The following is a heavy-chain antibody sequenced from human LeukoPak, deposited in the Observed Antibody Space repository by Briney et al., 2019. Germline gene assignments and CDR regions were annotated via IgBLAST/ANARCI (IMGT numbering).Heavy chain of an antibody. Sequence: SETLSLTCAVYGGSFSGYYWSWIRQPPGKGLEWIGEINHSGSTNYNPSLKSRVTISVDTSKNQFSLKLSSVTAADTAVYYCARDKELAAAGNWFDPWGQGTLVTVSS. V-gene: IGHV4-34*01. CDR2: INHSGST. CDR1: GGSFSGYY. J-gene: IGHJ5*02. CDR3: ARDKELAAAGNWFDP. D-gene: IGHD6-13*01.